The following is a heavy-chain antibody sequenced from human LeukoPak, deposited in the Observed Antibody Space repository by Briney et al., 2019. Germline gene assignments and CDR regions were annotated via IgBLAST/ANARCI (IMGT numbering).Heavy chain of an antibody. CDR1: GFTFRSHA. Sequence: GGSLRLSCVGSGFTFRSHAMSWVRQAPGKGLEWVSAISGSGGSTYYADSVKGRFTISRDNSKNTLYLQMNSLRAEDTAVYYCAKDLSSGWYLGGDYYYYGMDVWGQGTTVTVSS. D-gene: IGHD6-19*01. J-gene: IGHJ6*02. V-gene: IGHV3-23*01. CDR3: AKDLSSGWYLGGDYYYYGMDV. CDR2: ISGSGGST.